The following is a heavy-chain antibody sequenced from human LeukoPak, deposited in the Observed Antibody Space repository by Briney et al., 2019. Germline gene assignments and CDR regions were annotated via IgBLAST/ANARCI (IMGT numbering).Heavy chain of an antibody. J-gene: IGHJ4*02. D-gene: IGHD3-10*01. CDR1: GFTFTRYW. Sequence: GGSLRLSCAASGFTFTRYWMNWVRQAPGKGLEWVANIKQDGSAQNYVDSEKGRFTISRDNSKNTLYLQINSLRAEDTAVYYCAKGDMTVVGDYFDYWGQGTLVTVSS. V-gene: IGHV3-7*03. CDR2: IKQDGSAQ. CDR3: AKGDMTVVGDYFDY.